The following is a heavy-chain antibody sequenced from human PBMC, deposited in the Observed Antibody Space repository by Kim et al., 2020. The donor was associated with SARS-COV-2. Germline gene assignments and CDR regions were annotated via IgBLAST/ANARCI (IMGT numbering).Heavy chain of an antibody. D-gene: IGHD1-26*01. J-gene: IGHJ4*02. V-gene: IGHV3-43*01. Sequence: YYADSVKGRFTISRDNSRNSLYLQMNSLRTEDTALYYCAKDMKGSGSYGYWGQGTLVTVSS. CDR3: AKDMKGSGSYGY.